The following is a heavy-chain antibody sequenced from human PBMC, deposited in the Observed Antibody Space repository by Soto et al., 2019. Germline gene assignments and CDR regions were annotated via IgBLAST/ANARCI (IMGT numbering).Heavy chain of an antibody. CDR2: IKEDGSEK. J-gene: IGHJ3*02. CDR3: ARSCSSSNCMRGNGPLDM. CDR1: GFIFNNYW. D-gene: IGHD2-2*01. V-gene: IGHV3-7*01. Sequence: GGSLRLSCAASGFIFNNYWMIWVRQAPGKGPEWVANIKEDGSEKYYVDSVKGRFTISRDNAKNSLYLQMNSLRAEDTAVYYCARSCSSSNCMRGNGPLDMRGLGIMVTVS.